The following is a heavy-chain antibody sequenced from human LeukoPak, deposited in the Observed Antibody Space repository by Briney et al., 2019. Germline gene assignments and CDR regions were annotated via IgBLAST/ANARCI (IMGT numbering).Heavy chain of an antibody. J-gene: IGHJ4*02. V-gene: IGHV4-39*07. D-gene: IGHD6-13*01. Sequence: SETLSLTCTVSGGSISSSSYYWGWIRQPPGKGLEWIGSIYYSGSTYYNTSLKSRVTISVDTSKNQFSLKLSSVTAADTAVYYCARDSYSSSWYYFDYWGQGTLVTVSS. CDR2: IYYSGST. CDR3: ARDSYSSSWYYFDY. CDR1: GGSISSSSYY.